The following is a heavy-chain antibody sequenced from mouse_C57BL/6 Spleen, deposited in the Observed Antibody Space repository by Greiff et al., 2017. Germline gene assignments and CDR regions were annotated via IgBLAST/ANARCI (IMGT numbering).Heavy chain of an antibody. V-gene: IGHV1-12*01. CDR1: GYTFTSYH. D-gene: IGHD2-4*01. Sequence: QVQLKESGAELVRPGASVKMSCKASGYTFTSYHMHWVKQTPRQGLEWLGAIYPGNGDTSYNQKFKGKATLTVDKSSSTAYMQLSSLTSEDSAVYFCARSGDYAWFAYWGQGTLVTVSA. CDR2: IYPGNGDT. CDR3: ARSGDYAWFAY. J-gene: IGHJ3*01.